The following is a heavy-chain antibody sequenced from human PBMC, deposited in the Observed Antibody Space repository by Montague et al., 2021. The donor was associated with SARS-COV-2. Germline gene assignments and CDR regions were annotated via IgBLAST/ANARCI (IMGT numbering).Heavy chain of an antibody. Sequence: TLSLTCTVSGGSISSGSYYWSWIRQPAGKGLEWIGRIYTSGSTNYNPSLKSRVTISVDTSKNQFSLKLSSVTAADTAVYYCAGGPAATYYYGMDVWGRGATGTVSS. CDR3: AGGPAATYYYGMDV. V-gene: IGHV4-61*02. CDR2: IYTSGST. J-gene: IGHJ6*02. CDR1: GGSISSGSYY. D-gene: IGHD2-15*01.